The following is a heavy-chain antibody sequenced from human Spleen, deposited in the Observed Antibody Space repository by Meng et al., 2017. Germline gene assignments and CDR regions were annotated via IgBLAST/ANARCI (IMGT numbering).Heavy chain of an antibody. CDR1: GYTFSTYW. Sequence: VPLVQSGPEMPKPGESLRISCQGSGYTFSTYWIGWVRQMPGRGLEWMGTIYPGDSDARVSPSFQGQVTMSADTSTSSAYLHWSSLRASDTAVYYCARLYSGRYSWHDYWGQGTLVTVSS. V-gene: IGHV5-51*03. CDR3: ARLYSGRYSWHDY. CDR2: IYPGDSDA. D-gene: IGHD1-26*01. J-gene: IGHJ4*02.